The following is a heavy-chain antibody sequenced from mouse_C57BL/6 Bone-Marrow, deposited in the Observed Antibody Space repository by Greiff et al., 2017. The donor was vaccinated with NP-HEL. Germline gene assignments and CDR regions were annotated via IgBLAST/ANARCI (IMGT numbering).Heavy chain of an antibody. CDR3: ARLTTVVAKAMDY. J-gene: IGHJ4*01. V-gene: IGHV1-43*01. D-gene: IGHD1-1*01. Sequence: DVKLQESGPELVKPGASVKISCKASGYSFTGYYMPWVKQSSEKSLEWIGEINPSTGGTSYNQKFKGKATLTVDKSSRTAYMQLKSLTSEDSAVYYCARLTTVVAKAMDYWGQGTSVTVST. CDR2: INPSTGGT. CDR1: GYSFTGYY.